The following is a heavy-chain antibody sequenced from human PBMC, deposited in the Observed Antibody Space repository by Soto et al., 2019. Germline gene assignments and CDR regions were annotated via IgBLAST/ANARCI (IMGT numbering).Heavy chain of an antibody. D-gene: IGHD3-10*01. CDR3: ARGPYGSGSYYYYYYGMDV. V-gene: IGHV5-10-1*01. CDR1: GYSFTSYW. Sequence: GESLKISCKGSGYSFTSYWISWVRQMPGKGLEWMGRIDPSDSYTNYSPSFQGHVTISADKSISTAYLQWSSLKASDTAVYYCARGPYGSGSYYYYYYGMDVWGQGTTVTVSS. J-gene: IGHJ6*02. CDR2: IDPSDSYT.